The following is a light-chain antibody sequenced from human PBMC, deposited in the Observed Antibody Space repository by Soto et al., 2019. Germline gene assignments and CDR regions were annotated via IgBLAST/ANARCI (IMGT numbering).Light chain of an antibody. CDR3: CSSAGSDSYV. V-gene: IGLV2-11*01. Sequence: QSALTQPRSVSGSPGQSVTISCTGTSSDVGGYNYVSWYQQHPGKAPKLMIYDVSKRPSGVPDRFSGSKSGNTASLTISGLQGEDEADYYCCSSAGSDSYVFGTGTKLTVL. CDR2: DVS. CDR1: SSDVGGYNY. J-gene: IGLJ1*01.